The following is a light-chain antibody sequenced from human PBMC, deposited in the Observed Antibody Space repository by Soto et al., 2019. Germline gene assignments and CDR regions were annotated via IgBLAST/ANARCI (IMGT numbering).Light chain of an antibody. Sequence: LTQPASVSGSPGQSITISCTGTSSDVGGYNYVSWYQQHPGKAPKLMIYDVRNRPSGVSNRFSGSKSVNTASLTISGLQAEDEADYYCSSYTSISTYVFGTGTKVTVL. CDR2: DVR. J-gene: IGLJ1*01. CDR1: SSDVGGYNY. V-gene: IGLV2-14*01. CDR3: SSYTSISTYV.